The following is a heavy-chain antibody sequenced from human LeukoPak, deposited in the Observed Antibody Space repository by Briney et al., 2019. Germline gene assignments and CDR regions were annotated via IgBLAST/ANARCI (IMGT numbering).Heavy chain of an antibody. CDR3: ARRYSSGWYCAFDY. CDR1: GGSISSYY. V-gene: IGHV4-59*08. CDR2: IYYSGST. D-gene: IGHD6-19*01. Sequence: SETLSLTCTVSGGSISSYYWSWIRQPPGKGLEWIGYIYYSGSTNYNPSLKSRVTISVDTSKNQFSLKLSSVTAADTAVYYCARRYSSGWYCAFDYWGQGTLVTVSS. J-gene: IGHJ4*02.